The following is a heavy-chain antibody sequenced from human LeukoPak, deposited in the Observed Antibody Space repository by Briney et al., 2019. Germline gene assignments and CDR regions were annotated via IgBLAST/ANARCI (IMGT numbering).Heavy chain of an antibody. CDR3: AKEGAAVMGYFDY. CDR2: ISGSGGGS. J-gene: IGHJ4*02. Sequence: AGGSLRLSCAASGFTFGDYAMSWVRQAPGKGLEWVSVISGSGGGSHYADSVKGRFTISRDNSKNTLYLQMDSLRGEDTAVYYCAKEGAAVMGYFDYWGQGALVIVSS. D-gene: IGHD2-15*01. V-gene: IGHV3-23*01. CDR1: GFTFGDYA.